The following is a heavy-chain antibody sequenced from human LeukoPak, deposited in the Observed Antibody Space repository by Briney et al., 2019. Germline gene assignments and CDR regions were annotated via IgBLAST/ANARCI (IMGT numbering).Heavy chain of an antibody. CDR1: GYTFTSYA. Sequence: GASVKVSCKASGYTFTSYAMHWVRQAPGQRLEWMGWINAGNGNTKYSQKFQGRVTITRDTSASTAYMELSSLRSEDTAVYYCARDQRQWLGPNDYRGQGTLVTVSS. J-gene: IGHJ4*02. CDR3: ARDQRQWLGPNDY. D-gene: IGHD6-19*01. V-gene: IGHV1-3*01. CDR2: INAGNGNT.